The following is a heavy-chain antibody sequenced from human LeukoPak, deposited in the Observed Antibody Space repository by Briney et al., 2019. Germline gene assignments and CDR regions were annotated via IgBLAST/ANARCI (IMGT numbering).Heavy chain of an antibody. CDR2: IWYDGGNK. J-gene: IGHJ4*02. CDR3: ARDRVRGDKDY. CDR1: GFTFSRYG. D-gene: IGHD3-10*01. V-gene: IGHV3-33*01. Sequence: GGSLRLSCAASGFTFSRYGMHWVRQAPGRGLEGVAVIWYDGGNKYYADSVKRRFTISRDNSKNTLYLQMNSLRAEDTAVYYCARDRVRGDKDYWGQGTLVTVSS.